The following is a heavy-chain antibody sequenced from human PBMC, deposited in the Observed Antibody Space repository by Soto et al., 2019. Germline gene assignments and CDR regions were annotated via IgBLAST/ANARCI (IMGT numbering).Heavy chain of an antibody. CDR1: GGSISNYY. D-gene: IGHD6-13*01. Sequence: SETLSLTCTVSGGSISNYYWSWIRQSAEKRLAWIGRVSSTGSSYYNPSLKSRVTISVDTSKNQVSLNLTSVTAADTAVYYCARGVPASGTDWFDPWGQGTLVTVSS. J-gene: IGHJ5*02. CDR3: ARGVPASGTDWFDP. V-gene: IGHV4-4*07. CDR2: VSSTGSS.